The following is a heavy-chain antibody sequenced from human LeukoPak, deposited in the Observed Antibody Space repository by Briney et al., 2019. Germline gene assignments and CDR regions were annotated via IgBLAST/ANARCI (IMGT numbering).Heavy chain of an antibody. Sequence: GQSLRLSCTASGFTFGDYAMSWVRQAPGKGLEWVGFIRSKAYGGTTEYAASVKGRFTISRDDSKSIAYLQMNSLKTEDTAVYYCTREREWELRHDYYYYGMDVWGQGTTVTVSS. V-gene: IGHV3-49*04. CDR1: GFTFGDYA. D-gene: IGHD1-26*01. CDR2: IRSKAYGGTT. CDR3: TREREWELRHDYYYYGMDV. J-gene: IGHJ6*02.